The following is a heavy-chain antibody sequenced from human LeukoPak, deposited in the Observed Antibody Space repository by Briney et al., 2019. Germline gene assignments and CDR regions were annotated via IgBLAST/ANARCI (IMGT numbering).Heavy chain of an antibody. J-gene: IGHJ3*02. V-gene: IGHV4-39*01. Sequence: PSETLSLTCTVSGGSISSSSYYWGWIRQPPGKGLEWIGSIYYSGSTYYNPSLKSRVTISVDTSKNQFSLKLSSVTAADTAVYYCARHVLAATDAFDIWGQGTMVTVSS. CDR1: GGSISSSSYY. CDR2: IYYSGST. CDR3: ARHVLAATDAFDI. D-gene: IGHD5/OR15-5a*01.